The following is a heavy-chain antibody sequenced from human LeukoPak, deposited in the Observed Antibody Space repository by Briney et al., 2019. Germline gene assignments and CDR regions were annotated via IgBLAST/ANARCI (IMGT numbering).Heavy chain of an antibody. CDR1: GFNFSPYW. D-gene: IGHD3-22*01. CDR3: ARDQGVAGWLSA. J-gene: IGHJ4*02. V-gene: IGHV3-74*01. CDR2: MNSDGSIT. Sequence: GGSLRLSCAASGFNFSPYWMHWVRQAPGKGLVWVARMNSDGSITNYADSVKGRFTISRDNAKNTVFLQMNSLRVEDTAVYYCARDQGVAGWLSAWGQGTLVTVSS.